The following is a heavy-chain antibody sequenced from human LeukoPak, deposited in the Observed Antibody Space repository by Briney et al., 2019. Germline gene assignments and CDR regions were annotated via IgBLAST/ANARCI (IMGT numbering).Heavy chain of an antibody. J-gene: IGHJ4*02. V-gene: IGHV3-23*01. Sequence: GGSLRLSCAASGFTFSSYGMSWVRQAPGKGLEWVAGISGSAGGTIYAASVKGRFTISRDNPKNTLYLQMNSLRAEDTAVYFCAKRGIVIRAVIIVGFHKEAYYFDDWGQGALVTVSS. CDR1: GFTFSSYG. CDR2: ISGSAGGT. CDR3: AKRGIVIRAVIIVGFHKEAYYFDD. D-gene: IGHD3-10*01.